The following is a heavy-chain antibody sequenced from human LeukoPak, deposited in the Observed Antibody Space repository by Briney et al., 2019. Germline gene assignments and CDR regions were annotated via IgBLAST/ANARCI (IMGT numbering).Heavy chain of an antibody. CDR3: ARLLRYFDWYYYYGMDV. V-gene: IGHV3-48*03. CDR2: ISSSRSTI. D-gene: IGHD3-9*01. CDR1: GFTSSSYE. Sequence: GGSLRLSCAASGFTSSSYEMNWVRQAPGKGLEWVSYISSSRSTIYYADSVKGRFTISRDNAKNSLYLQMNSLRAEDTAVYYCARLLRYFDWYYYYGMDVWGQGTTVTVSS. J-gene: IGHJ6*02.